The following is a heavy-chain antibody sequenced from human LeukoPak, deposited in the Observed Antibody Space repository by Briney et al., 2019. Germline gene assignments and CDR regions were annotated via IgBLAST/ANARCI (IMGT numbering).Heavy chain of an antibody. J-gene: IGHJ3*02. D-gene: IGHD1-14*01. CDR2: IYYSGST. CDR3: ARVLTTTGTAFDI. V-gene: IGHV4-59*01. Sequence: SETLSLTCTVSGGSISSYYWSWIRQPPGKGLEWIGYIYYSGSTNYKPSLKSRVTISIDTSNNQFSLNLKSVTAADTAMYFCARVLTTTGTAFDIWGQGTMVTVSS. CDR1: GGSISSYY.